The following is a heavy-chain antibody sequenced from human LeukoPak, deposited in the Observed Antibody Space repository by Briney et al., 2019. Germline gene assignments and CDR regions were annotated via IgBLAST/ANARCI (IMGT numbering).Heavy chain of an antibody. D-gene: IGHD3-10*01. CDR1: GFTFSSYW. CDR3: AREEVLWFGELFYDY. V-gene: IGHV3-7*03. J-gene: IGHJ4*02. Sequence: PGGSLRLSCAASGFTFSSYWMSWVRQAPGKGLEWVANIKQDGSEKYYVDSVKGRFTISRDNAKNSLYLQMNSLRAEDKAVYYCAREEVLWFGELFYDYWGQGTLVTVSS. CDR2: IKQDGSEK.